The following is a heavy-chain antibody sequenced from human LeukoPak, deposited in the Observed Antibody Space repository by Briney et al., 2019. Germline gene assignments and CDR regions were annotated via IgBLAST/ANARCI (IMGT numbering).Heavy chain of an antibody. CDR1: GYTFTSYG. D-gene: IGHD3-3*01. J-gene: IGHJ6*03. Sequence: ASVKVSCKASGYTFTSYGISWVRQAPGQGLEWMGWISAYNGNTNYAQKLQGRVTMTTDTSTSTAYMELRSLRSDDTAVYHCARAIHYDFWSGYYMRYYYYMDVWGKGTTVTVSS. V-gene: IGHV1-18*01. CDR2: ISAYNGNT. CDR3: ARAIHYDFWSGYYMRYYYYMDV.